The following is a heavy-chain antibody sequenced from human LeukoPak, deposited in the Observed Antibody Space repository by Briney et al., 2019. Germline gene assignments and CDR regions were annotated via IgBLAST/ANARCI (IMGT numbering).Heavy chain of an antibody. CDR2: IYPGDSDT. V-gene: IGHV5-51*01. Sequence: GESLKISCKGSGYSFTSYWIGWVRQMPGKGLEWMGIIYPGDSDTRYSPSFQGQVTISADKSISTAYLQWSSLKASDTAMYYCARRSYCGGDCYSPFDYWGQGTLVTVSS. J-gene: IGHJ4*02. D-gene: IGHD2-21*02. CDR3: ARRSYCGGDCYSPFDY. CDR1: GYSFTSYW.